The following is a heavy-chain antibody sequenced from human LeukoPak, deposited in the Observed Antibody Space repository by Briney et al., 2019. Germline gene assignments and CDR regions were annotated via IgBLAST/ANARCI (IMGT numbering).Heavy chain of an antibody. V-gene: IGHV1-3*03. D-gene: IGHD3-22*01. Sequence: GASVKVSCKASGYTFTSYAMHWVRQAPGQRLEWMGWINAGNGNTKYSQEFQGRVTITRDTSASTAYMELSSLRSEDMAVYYCARGDSSGYYFVFDYWGQGTLVTVSS. J-gene: IGHJ4*02. CDR2: INAGNGNT. CDR3: ARGDSSGYYFVFDY. CDR1: GYTFTSYA.